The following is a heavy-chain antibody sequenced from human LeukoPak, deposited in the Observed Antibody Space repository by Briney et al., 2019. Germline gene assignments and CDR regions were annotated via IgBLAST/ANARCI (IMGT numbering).Heavy chain of an antibody. CDR1: GGSISSYY. D-gene: IGHD6-13*01. J-gene: IGHJ6*03. Sequence: SETLSLTCAVYGGSISSYYWSWIRQPPGKGLEWIGYIYYSGSTNYNPSLKSRVTISVDTSKNQFSLKLSSVTAADTAVYYCARGGTGYSSSWYEDYYYMDVWGKGTTVTVSS. V-gene: IGHV4-59*01. CDR3: ARGGTGYSSSWYEDYYYMDV. CDR2: IYYSGST.